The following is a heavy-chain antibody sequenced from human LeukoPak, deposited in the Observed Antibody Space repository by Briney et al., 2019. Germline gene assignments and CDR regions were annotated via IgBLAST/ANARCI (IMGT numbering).Heavy chain of an antibody. CDR1: GFTFSSYS. J-gene: IGHJ4*02. Sequence: GGSLRLSCAASGFTFSSYSMNWVRRAPGKGLEWVSYISGSSTSIYYADSVKGRFTISRDNAKNSLYLQMNSLRAEDTAVYYCARRFAPGSGSHTPTSDYWGQGTLVTVSS. CDR3: ARRFAPGSGSHTPTSDY. D-gene: IGHD3-10*01. V-gene: IGHV3-48*01. CDR2: ISGSSTSI.